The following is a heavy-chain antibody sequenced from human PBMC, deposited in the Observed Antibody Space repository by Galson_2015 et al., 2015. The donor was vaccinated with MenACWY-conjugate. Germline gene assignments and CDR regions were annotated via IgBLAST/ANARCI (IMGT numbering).Heavy chain of an antibody. D-gene: IGHD6-13*01. CDR3: ARHRPTSNQQLAADYFDY. V-gene: IGHV6-1*01. J-gene: IGHJ4*02. CDR2: TYYKSKWYN. Sequence: CAISGDSVSSNSAAWNWIRQSPSRGLEWLGRTYYKSKWYNDYAASVKSRMTIHPDTSKNLISLQLNSVTPEDTAVYYCARHRPTSNQQLAADYFDYWGQGTLVTVSS. CDR1: GDSVSSNSAA.